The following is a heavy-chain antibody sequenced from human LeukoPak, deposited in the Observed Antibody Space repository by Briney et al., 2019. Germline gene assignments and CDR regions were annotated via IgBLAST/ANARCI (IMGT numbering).Heavy chain of an antibody. Sequence: TSETLSLTCTVSGGPISSYYWSWIRQPAGKGLEWIGRIYTSGSTNYNPSLKSRVTMSVDTSKNQFSLKLSSVTAADTAVYYCARGPNYYGSGSYPAFDYWGQGTLVTVSS. CDR1: GGPISSYY. D-gene: IGHD3-10*01. CDR3: ARGPNYYGSGSYPAFDY. CDR2: IYTSGST. J-gene: IGHJ4*02. V-gene: IGHV4-4*07.